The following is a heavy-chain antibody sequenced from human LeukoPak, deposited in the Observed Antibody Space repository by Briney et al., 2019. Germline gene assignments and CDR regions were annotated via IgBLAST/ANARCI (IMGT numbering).Heavy chain of an antibody. CDR2: IYYSGST. CDR3: AGGYDNSGYYSYYYYYYGMDV. CDR1: GGSISSYY. Sequence: SETLSLTCTVSGGSISSYYWSWIRQPPGKGLEWIGYIYYSGSTNYNPSLKSRVTISVDTSKNQFSLKLSSVTAADTAVYYCAGGYDNSGYYSYYYYYYGMDVWGQGTTVTVSS. D-gene: IGHD3-22*01. J-gene: IGHJ6*02. V-gene: IGHV4-59*01.